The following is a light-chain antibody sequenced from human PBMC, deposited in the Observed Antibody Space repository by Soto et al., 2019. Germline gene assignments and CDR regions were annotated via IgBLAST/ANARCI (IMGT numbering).Light chain of an antibody. CDR1: SSNIGAGYD. V-gene: IGLV1-40*01. J-gene: IGLJ3*02. CDR3: QSYDSSLRVL. CDR2: GNN. Sequence: QSVLTQPPSVSGAPGQRVTISCSGSSSNIGAGYDVHWYQQLPGTAPKLLIYGNNSRPSGVPDRFSGSKSGTSASLAITGLQAEDEADYYCQSYDSSLRVLFGGGTKLTVL.